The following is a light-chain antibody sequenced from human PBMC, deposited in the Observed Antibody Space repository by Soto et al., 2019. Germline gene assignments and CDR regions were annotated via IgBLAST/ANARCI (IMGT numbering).Light chain of an antibody. V-gene: IGKV3-20*01. Sequence: ESVLTQSPGTLSLSPGDRATLACRASQSVSSNFLAWYQQNPGQAPRLLIYGASIRATGIPDRFSGSGSGTDFTLTIRRLEREDFAMYFCHQYGSSPRTLGQGTKVEIK. CDR3: HQYGSSPRT. J-gene: IGKJ1*01. CDR2: GAS. CDR1: QSVSSNF.